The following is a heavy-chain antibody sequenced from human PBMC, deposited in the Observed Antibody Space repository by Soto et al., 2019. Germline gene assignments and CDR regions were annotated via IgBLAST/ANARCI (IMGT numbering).Heavy chain of an antibody. Sequence: QVQLVQSGAEVKKPGASVKVSCKASGYTFTSYYMHWVRQAPGQGLEWMGIINPSGGSTSYAQKFQGRVTMTRDTATSTVYMELSSLRSEDTAVYYCARSPPESRAASRNYFDYWGQGTLVTVSS. CDR1: GYTFTSYY. V-gene: IGHV1-46*01. D-gene: IGHD6-6*01. J-gene: IGHJ4*02. CDR3: ARSPPESRAASRNYFDY. CDR2: INPSGGST.